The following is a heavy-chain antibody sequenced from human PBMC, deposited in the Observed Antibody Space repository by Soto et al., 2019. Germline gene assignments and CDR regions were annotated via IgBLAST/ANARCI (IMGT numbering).Heavy chain of an antibody. CDR2: IKQDGSEK. CDR1: GFTFSSYW. V-gene: IGHV3-7*01. Sequence: PGGSLRLSCAASGFTFSSYWMSWVRQAPGKGLEWVANIKQDGSEKYYVDSVKGRFTISRDNAKNSLYLQMNSLRAEDTAVYYCPRDSRVWYYYDSSGYLDYWGQGPMVTVSS. D-gene: IGHD3-22*01. CDR3: PRDSRVWYYYDSSGYLDY. J-gene: IGHJ4*02.